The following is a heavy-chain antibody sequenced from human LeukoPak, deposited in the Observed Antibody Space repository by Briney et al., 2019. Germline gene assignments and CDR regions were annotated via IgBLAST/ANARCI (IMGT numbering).Heavy chain of an antibody. CDR3: ARTDTAMAHDAFDI. V-gene: IGHV1-2*02. D-gene: IGHD5-18*01. Sequence: RWAPVKVSCKASGYTFTGYYMHWVRQAPGQGLEWMGWINPNSGGTNYAQKFQGRVTMTRDTSISTAYMELSRLRSDDTAVYYCARTDTAMAHDAFDIWGQGTMVTVSS. J-gene: IGHJ3*02. CDR2: INPNSGGT. CDR1: GYTFTGYY.